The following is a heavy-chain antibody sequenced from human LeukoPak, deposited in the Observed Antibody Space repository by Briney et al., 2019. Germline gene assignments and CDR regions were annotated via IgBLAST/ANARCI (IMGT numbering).Heavy chain of an antibody. J-gene: IGHJ4*02. CDR2: IYPGDSDT. D-gene: IGHD5-18*01. CDR3: ARGPHTAMVTFYFDY. CDR1: GYSFTSYW. Sequence: GESLKISCTGSGYSFTSYWIGWVRQMPGKGLEWMGIIYPGDSDTRYSPSFQGQVTISADKSISTAYLQWRSLKASDTAIYYCARGPHTAMVTFYFDYWGQGTLVTVSS. V-gene: IGHV5-51*01.